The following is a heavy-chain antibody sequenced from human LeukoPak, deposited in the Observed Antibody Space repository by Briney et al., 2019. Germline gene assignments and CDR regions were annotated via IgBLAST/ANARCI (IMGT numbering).Heavy chain of an antibody. CDR3: AKDFIAAGDY. CDR2: ISSSSSYV. D-gene: IGHD6-13*01. Sequence: GGSLRLSCAASGFTFSSFSMNWVRQAPGKGLEWLSSISSSSSYVRYADSVKGRLTISRDNAKHSLYLQMNGLRAEDTAVYYCAKDFIAAGDYWGQGTLVTVSS. CDR1: GFTFSSFS. V-gene: IGHV3-21*01. J-gene: IGHJ4*02.